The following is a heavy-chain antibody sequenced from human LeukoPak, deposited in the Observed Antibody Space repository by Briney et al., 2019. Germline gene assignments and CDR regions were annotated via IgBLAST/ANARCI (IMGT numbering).Heavy chain of an antibody. CDR2: INHSGST. D-gene: IGHD3-10*01. CDR1: GGSFSGYY. CDR3: ARGYYFLYYYGMDV. V-gene: IGHV4-34*01. J-gene: IGHJ6*02. Sequence: PSETLSLTCAVYGGSFSGYYWSWIRQPPGKGLEWIGEINHSGSTNYNPSLKSRVTISVDTSKNQFSLKLSSVTAADTAVYYCARGYYFLYYYGMDVCGQGTTVTVSS.